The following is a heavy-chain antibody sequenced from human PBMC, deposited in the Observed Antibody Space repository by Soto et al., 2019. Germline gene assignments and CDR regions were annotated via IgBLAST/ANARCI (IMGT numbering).Heavy chain of an antibody. J-gene: IGHJ6*02. CDR1: GYPLTRYA. Sequence: GXAVKVANTASGYPLTRYAMHWVSQSPGQRLEWMGWINACNGNTQYSQKFQGRVTITRDTSASTAYMELSSLRSEDSAVFYCARTHCSSTSCSTYYYYGMDVWGQRTTVTVSS. CDR2: INACNGNT. D-gene: IGHD2-2*01. V-gene: IGHV1-3*01. CDR3: ARTHCSSTSCSTYYYYGMDV.